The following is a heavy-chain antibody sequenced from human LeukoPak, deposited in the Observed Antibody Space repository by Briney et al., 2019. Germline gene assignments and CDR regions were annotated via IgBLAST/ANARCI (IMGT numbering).Heavy chain of an antibody. V-gene: IGHV3-74*01. Sequence: PGGSLRLSCAASGFSFSSYWMHWVRQAPGKGLVWVSRINSDGSSTSYADSVKGRFTISRDNAKNTLYLQMNNLRAEDTAVYYCARGVAYYYGSESLYWGQGTLVTVSS. D-gene: IGHD3-10*01. CDR1: GFSFSSYW. CDR3: ARGVAYYYGSESLY. CDR2: INSDGSST. J-gene: IGHJ4*02.